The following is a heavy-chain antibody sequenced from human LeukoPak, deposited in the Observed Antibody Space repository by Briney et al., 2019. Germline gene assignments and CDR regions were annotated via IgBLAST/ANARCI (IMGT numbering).Heavy chain of an antibody. J-gene: IGHJ3*02. V-gene: IGHV3-30*18. CDR2: ISFDRSKK. CDR3: AKGIEAYCGGDCYSNAFDI. Sequence: QTGRSLRLSCAASGFTFNNYGIYWVRQAPGKGLEWVAVISFDRSKKYYADSVKGRFTISRDNSKNTLYLDMNSLRAEDTAVYYCAKGIEAYCGGDCYSNAFDIWGQGTMVTVSS. D-gene: IGHD2-21*02. CDR1: GFTFNNYG.